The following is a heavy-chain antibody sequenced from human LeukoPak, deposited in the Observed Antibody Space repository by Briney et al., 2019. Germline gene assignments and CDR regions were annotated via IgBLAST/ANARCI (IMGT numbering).Heavy chain of an antibody. CDR3: ERSSSSSWLIFDY. CDR2: IYYSGST. J-gene: IGHJ4*02. CDR1: GGSIRSYY. D-gene: IGHD6-13*01. Sequence: SETLSLTCTVSGGSIRSYYWSWIRQPPGKGLEWIGYIYYSGSTNYNPSLKSRVTISVDTSKNQFSLKLSSVTAADTAVYYCERSSSSSWLIFDYWGQGTLVTVSS. V-gene: IGHV4-59*08.